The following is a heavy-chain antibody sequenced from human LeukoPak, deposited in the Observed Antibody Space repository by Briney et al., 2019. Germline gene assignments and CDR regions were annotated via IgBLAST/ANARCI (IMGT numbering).Heavy chain of an antibody. D-gene: IGHD5-12*01. CDR1: GFVFSNYA. CDR3: ARVGFSGYDS. Sequence: GGSLRLSCATSGFVFSNYAMNWVRQAPGKGLEYVSAITGDGSTPYYANSVMGRFTISRDNSRNTLYLQMGSLRSEDMAVYYCARVGFSGYDSWGQGTLVTVSS. V-gene: IGHV3-64*01. J-gene: IGHJ5*02. CDR2: ITGDGSTP.